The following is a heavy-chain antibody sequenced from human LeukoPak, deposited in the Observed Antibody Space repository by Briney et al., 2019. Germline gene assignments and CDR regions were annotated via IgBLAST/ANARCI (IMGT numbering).Heavy chain of an antibody. CDR3: ARRLTGVDY. CDR1: GYTFTAYY. D-gene: IGHD7-27*01. CDR2: INPNSGGT. V-gene: IGHV1-2*02. J-gene: IGHJ4*02. Sequence: ASVKVSCKASGYTFTAYYMNWARQAPGQGLEWMGWINPNSGGTNYAQNFQGRVTMTRDTSISTVYMELNRLRSDDTAVYYCARRLTGVDYWGQGTQVTVSS.